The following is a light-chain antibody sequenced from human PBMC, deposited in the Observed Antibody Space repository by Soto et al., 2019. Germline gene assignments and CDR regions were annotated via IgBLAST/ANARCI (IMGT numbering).Light chain of an antibody. V-gene: IGKV1-12*01. CDR1: QDISSR. Sequence: DIQMTQSPSSVSASVGDRVTITCRASQDISSRLAWYQQKPGKAPNLLIYDASNLQSGVPSRFSGSGSGTDFTLSINNLHPEDFATYYCLQAISFPRTFGQGTKVEVK. J-gene: IGKJ1*01. CDR2: DAS. CDR3: LQAISFPRT.